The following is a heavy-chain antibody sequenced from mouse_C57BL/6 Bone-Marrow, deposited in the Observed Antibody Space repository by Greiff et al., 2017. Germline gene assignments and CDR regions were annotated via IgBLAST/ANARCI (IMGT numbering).Heavy chain of an antibody. CDR2: IDPSDSYT. V-gene: IGHV1-69*01. D-gene: IGHD1-1*01. CDR3: ALYYYGSSYKDYFDY. J-gene: IGHJ2*01. CDR1: GYTFTSYW. Sequence: QVQLQQPGAELVMPGASVKLSCKASGYTFTSYWMHWVKQRPGQGLEWIGEIDPSDSYTNYNQKFKGKSTLTVDKSSSTDYMQLSSLTSEDSAVYYCALYYYGSSYKDYFDYWGQGTTLTVSS.